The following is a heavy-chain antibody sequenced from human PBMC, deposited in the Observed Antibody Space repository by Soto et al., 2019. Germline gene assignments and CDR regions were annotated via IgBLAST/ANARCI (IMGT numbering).Heavy chain of an antibody. CDR1: GFIFGQYG. CDR3: ARAVSTTAVNWFDP. Sequence: GGSLRLSCEGSGFIFGQYGMHWVRQAAGKGPEWVATIWFNGNRKYHADSVTGRFSISRDNSRNTLFLQMNSLRADDTAVYYCARAVSTTAVNWFDPWGQGTRVTVS. V-gene: IGHV3-33*01. CDR2: IWFNGNRK. D-gene: IGHD4-4*01. J-gene: IGHJ5*02.